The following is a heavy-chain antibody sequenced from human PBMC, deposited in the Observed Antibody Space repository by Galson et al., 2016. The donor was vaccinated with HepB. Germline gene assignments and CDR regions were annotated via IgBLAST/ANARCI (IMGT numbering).Heavy chain of an antibody. CDR1: GASISRSSNY. Sequence: SETLSLTCTVSGASISRSSNYWGWIRQPPGKGLEWLGTVYYSGSTYYNPSLKSRVTISVDTSKNQFSLKLSSVTAVDTAVYYCARHQQGVKGSYYGMDVWGQGTTVTVS. CDR2: VYYSGST. J-gene: IGHJ6*02. D-gene: IGHD3-10*01. V-gene: IGHV4-39*01. CDR3: ARHQQGVKGSYYGMDV.